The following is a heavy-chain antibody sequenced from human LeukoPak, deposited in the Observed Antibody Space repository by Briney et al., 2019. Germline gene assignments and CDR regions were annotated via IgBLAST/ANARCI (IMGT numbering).Heavy chain of an antibody. CDR3: AKDPNGDYVGAFDF. D-gene: IGHD3-16*01. J-gene: IGHJ3*01. CDR1: GFTFSDYA. Sequence: GGSLTLSCAVSGFTFSDYAMHWVRQAPGKGLEWVSTIRVGGGASNYADSVKGRFTISRDDSESTLYLLMNSLRVEDTATYYCAKDPNGDYVGAFDFWGQGTLVTVSS. CDR2: IRVGGGAS. V-gene: IGHV3-23*01.